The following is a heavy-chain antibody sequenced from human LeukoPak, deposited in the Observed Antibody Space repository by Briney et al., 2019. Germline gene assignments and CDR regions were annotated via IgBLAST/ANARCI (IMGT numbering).Heavy chain of an antibody. Sequence: SETLSLTCTVSGGSISSSSYYWGWIRQPPGKGLEWIGSIYYSGSTNYNPSLKSRVTMSVDTSKNQFSLKLSSVTAADTAVYYCARDGVRGVIGYFDYWGQGTLVTVSS. V-gene: IGHV4-39*07. D-gene: IGHD3-10*01. CDR2: IYYSGST. J-gene: IGHJ4*02. CDR1: GGSISSSSYY. CDR3: ARDGVRGVIGYFDY.